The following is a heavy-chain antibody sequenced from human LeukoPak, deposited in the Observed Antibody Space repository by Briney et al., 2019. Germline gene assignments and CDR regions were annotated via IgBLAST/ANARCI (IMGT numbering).Heavy chain of an antibody. CDR3: ARTGYSYGSYYYYMDV. CDR1: GGSISSSSYY. J-gene: IGHJ6*03. CDR2: IYYSGSA. Sequence: SETLSLTCTVSGGSISSSSYYWGWIRQPPGKGLEWIGSIYYSGSAYYNPSLKSRVTISIDPSKKQFSLKLRSVTAADTAVYYCARTGYSYGSYYYYMDVWGKGTTVTVSS. D-gene: IGHD5-18*01. V-gene: IGHV4-39*07.